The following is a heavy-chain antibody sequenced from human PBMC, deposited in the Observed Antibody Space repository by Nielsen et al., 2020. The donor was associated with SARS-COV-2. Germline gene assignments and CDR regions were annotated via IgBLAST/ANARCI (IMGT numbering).Heavy chain of an antibody. CDR2: IGTTGDKT. CDR3: AKISGSQRHYFDF. V-gene: IGHV3-23*01. CDR1: GFSFSSYA. Sequence: GGSLRLSCAASGFSFSSYAMTWVRQAPGKGLEWVSSIGTTGDKTFYADSVKGRFTISRDNSKNTLYLQLNSLGAEDTAVFYCAKISGSQRHYFDFWGQGALVTVSS. J-gene: IGHJ4*02. D-gene: IGHD1-26*01.